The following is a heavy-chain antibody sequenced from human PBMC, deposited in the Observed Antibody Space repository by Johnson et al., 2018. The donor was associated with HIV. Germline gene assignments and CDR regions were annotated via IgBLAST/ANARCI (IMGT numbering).Heavy chain of an antibody. D-gene: IGHD6-6*01. J-gene: IGHJ3*02. V-gene: IGHV3-66*02. Sequence: EVQLVESGGGLVKPGGSLRLSCAASGFTVSSNYMSWVRQAPGKGLEWVSVIYSGGSTYYADSVKGRFTISRDNSKNTLYLQMNSLRAEDTAVYYCARAEAPYSTSRAFDIWGQGTMVTVSS. CDR1: GFTVSSNY. CDR3: ARAEAPYSTSRAFDI. CDR2: IYSGGST.